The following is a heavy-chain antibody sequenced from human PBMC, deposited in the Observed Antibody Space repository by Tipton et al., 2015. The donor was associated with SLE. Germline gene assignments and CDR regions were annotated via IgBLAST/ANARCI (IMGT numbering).Heavy chain of an antibody. CDR2: ISSSSSTI. V-gene: IGHV3-11*04. D-gene: IGHD4-11*01. CDR1: GFTFSDYY. J-gene: IGHJ4*02. Sequence: SLRLSCAASGFTFSDYYMSWIRQAPGKGLEWVSYISSSSSTIYYADSVKGRFTISRDNAKNSLYLQMNSLRAEDTAVYYCAKSYSNYWYYFDYWGQGTLVTVSS. CDR3: AKSYSNYWYYFDY.